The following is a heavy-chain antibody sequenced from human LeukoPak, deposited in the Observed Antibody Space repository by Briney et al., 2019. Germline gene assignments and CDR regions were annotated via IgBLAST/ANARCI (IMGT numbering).Heavy chain of an antibody. D-gene: IGHD6-25*01. V-gene: IGHV3-21*06. CDR1: GFSFSDYD. J-gene: IGHJ4*02. Sequence: AGGSLRLSCTASGFSFSDYDMNWVRQAPGEGLEWVSSISGSSSHRYYADSAKGRFTISRDNAKNSLYLQMNSLRAEDTAVYYCARAFPPLRTSAAGDYWGQGTLVTVSS. CDR2: ISGSSSHR. CDR3: ARAFPPLRTSAAGDY.